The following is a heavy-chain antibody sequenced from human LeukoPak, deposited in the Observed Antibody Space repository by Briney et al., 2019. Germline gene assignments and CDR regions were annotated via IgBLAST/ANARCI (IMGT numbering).Heavy chain of an antibody. J-gene: IGHJ6*02. CDR3: ARKGPFGMDV. CDR2: VYHTGST. Sequence: SETLSLTCAVSGGSISSTNWWSWVRQSPGKGLEWIGEVYHTGSTNCNPSLNSRVTISLDKSKNQLSLKLSSVTAADTAVYYCARKGPFGMDVWGQGTTVSVSS. V-gene: IGHV4-4*02. CDR1: GGSISSTNW.